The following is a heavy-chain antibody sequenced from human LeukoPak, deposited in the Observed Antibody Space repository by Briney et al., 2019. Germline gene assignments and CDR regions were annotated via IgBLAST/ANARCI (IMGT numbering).Heavy chain of an antibody. CDR1: GGSISSGGYY. D-gene: IGHD2-21*02. CDR2: IHYSGST. J-gene: IGHJ5*02. V-gene: IGHV4-31*03. CDR3: ARTYMTSARFDP. Sequence: SETLSLTCTVSGGSISSGGYYWSWIRQHPGKGLEWIGYIHYSGSTYYNPSLKSRVTISVDTSKNQFSLKLRYVTAADTAVYYCARTYMTSARFDPWGQGTLVTVSS.